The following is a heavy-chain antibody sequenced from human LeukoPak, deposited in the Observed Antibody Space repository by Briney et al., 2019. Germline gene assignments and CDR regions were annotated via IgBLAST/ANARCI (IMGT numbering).Heavy chain of an antibody. J-gene: IGHJ3*02. CDR2: INPNSGGT. D-gene: IGHD4-11*01. CDR1: GYTFTGYY. CDR3: ARDPRTTKNAFDI. V-gene: IGHV1-2*02. Sequence: ASVKVSCKASGYTFTGYYMHWMRQAPGQGFEWMGWINPNSGGTKYAQKFQGRVTMTRDTSISTAYMELSSLRSDDTAVYYCARDPRTTKNAFDIWGQGTMVTVSS.